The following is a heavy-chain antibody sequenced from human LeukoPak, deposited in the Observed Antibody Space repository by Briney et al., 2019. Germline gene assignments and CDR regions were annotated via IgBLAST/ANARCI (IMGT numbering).Heavy chain of an antibody. Sequence: GGSLRLSCAASGFTFSSYAMSWVRQTPGKGLEWVSAISASGYSTYYADSVKGRFTISRDNSKKTLYLQMNSLRAEDTAIFYCAKDVYNWNFYFDYWGQGTLVTVSS. V-gene: IGHV3-23*01. CDR2: ISASGYST. D-gene: IGHD1-7*01. J-gene: IGHJ4*02. CDR3: AKDVYNWNFYFDY. CDR1: GFTFSSYA.